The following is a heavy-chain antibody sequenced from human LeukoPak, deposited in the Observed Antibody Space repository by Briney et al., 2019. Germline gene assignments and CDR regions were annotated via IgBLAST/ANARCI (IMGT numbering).Heavy chain of an antibody. CDR3: ARGSHPYCSGGSCYSD. J-gene: IGHJ4*02. Sequence: GGSLRLPCAASGFSVSSNYMSWVRQAPGKGLEWVSVIYSDSSTYYADSVKGRFTISRDNSKSTVYLQMNSLRAEDTAVYYCARGSHPYCSGGSCYSDWGQGTLVTVSS. V-gene: IGHV3-53*01. CDR1: GFSVSSNY. D-gene: IGHD2-15*01. CDR2: IYSDSST.